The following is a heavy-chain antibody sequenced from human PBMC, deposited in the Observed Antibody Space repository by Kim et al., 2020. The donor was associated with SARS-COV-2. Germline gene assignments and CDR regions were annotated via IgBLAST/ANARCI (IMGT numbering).Heavy chain of an antibody. V-gene: IGHV7-4-1*02. CDR1: GYTFTSYA. J-gene: IGHJ4*02. CDR2: INTNTGNP. Sequence: ASVKVSCKASGYTFTSYAMNWVRQAPGQGLEWMGWINTNTGNPTYAQGFTGRFVFSLDTSVSTAYLQISSLKAEDTAVYYCARIAAAGNEVDFDYWGQGTLVTVSS. CDR3: ARIAAAGNEVDFDY. D-gene: IGHD6-13*01.